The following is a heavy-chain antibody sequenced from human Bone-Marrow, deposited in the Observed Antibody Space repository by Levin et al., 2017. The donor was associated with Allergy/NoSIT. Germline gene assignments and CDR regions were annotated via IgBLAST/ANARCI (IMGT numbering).Heavy chain of an antibody. CDR3: VRAPLRWDPIGMDV. CDR1: GYTFISYY. J-gene: IGHJ6*02. D-gene: IGHD4-23*01. V-gene: IGHV1-46*01. CDR2: IHPSGGTT. Sequence: GGSLRLSCKASGYTFISYYIHWVRQAPGQGLEWMGIIHPSGGTTNYAQKFQGRVIMTRDTSTSTVYMELSSLRSEDTAVYYCVRAPLRWDPIGMDVWGQGTTVTVSS.